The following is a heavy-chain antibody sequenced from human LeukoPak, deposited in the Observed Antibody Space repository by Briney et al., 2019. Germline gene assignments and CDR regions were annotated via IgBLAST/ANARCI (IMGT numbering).Heavy chain of an antibody. D-gene: IGHD6-19*01. CDR3: ARVPPALSGGEIYFDY. J-gene: IGHJ4*02. CDR1: GFTVSSNY. Sequence: HPGGSLRLSCAASGFTVSSNYMSWVRQAPGKGLEWVSVIYSGGSTYYADSVKGRFTISRDNSKNTLYLQMNSLRAEDTAVYYCARVPPALSGGEIYFDYWGQGTLVTVSS. CDR2: IYSGGST. V-gene: IGHV3-53*01.